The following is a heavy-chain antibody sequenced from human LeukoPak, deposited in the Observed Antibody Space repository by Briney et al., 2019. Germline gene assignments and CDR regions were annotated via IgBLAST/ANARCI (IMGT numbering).Heavy chain of an antibody. J-gene: IGHJ4*02. V-gene: IGHV4-31*03. D-gene: IGHD6-13*01. CDR2: IHYSGST. CDR3: AREVIRAAGTIF. CDR1: GASISSGGYY. Sequence: SQTLSLTCTVSGASISSGGYYWSWIRQHPGKGLEWIGYIHYSGSTYYNPSLESRVTISVDTSENQFSLRLSSVTAADTAVHYCAREVIRAAGTIFWGQGTLVTVSS.